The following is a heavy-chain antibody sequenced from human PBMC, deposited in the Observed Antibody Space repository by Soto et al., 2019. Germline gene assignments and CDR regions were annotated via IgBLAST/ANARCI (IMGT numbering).Heavy chain of an antibody. CDR3: ARMHVDYVNWFDP. Sequence: QLQLQESGPGLVKPSETLSLTCTVSGGSIISGSFHWGWIRQPPGKGLEWIASIYYRGNTYTNPSRKSRITISVDTSKNQFSLKLSYMTAADTALYYCARMHVDYVNWFDPWGRGTLVTVSS. D-gene: IGHD4-17*01. V-gene: IGHV4-39*01. J-gene: IGHJ5*02. CDR1: GGSIISGSFH. CDR2: IYYRGNT.